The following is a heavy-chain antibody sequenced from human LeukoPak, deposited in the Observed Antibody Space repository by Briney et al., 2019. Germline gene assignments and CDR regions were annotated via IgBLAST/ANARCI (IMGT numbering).Heavy chain of an antibody. J-gene: IGHJ4*02. CDR1: GFTFSSSW. CDR3: ASGGRYNSGWYGYYFDY. V-gene: IGHV3-74*01. Sequence: SGGSLRLSCAASGFTFSSSWMHWVRQAPGKGLVWVSRINSDGSTTNYADSVKGRFTISRDNAKNTLYLQMNSLRAEDTAVYSCASGGRYNSGWYGYYFDYWGQGTLVTVSS. D-gene: IGHD6-19*01. CDR2: INSDGSTT.